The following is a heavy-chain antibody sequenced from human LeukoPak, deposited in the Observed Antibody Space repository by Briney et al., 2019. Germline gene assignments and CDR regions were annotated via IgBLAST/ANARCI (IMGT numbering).Heavy chain of an antibody. V-gene: IGHV3-33*08. Sequence: GGSLRLSCAASGFTFSSYAMHWVRQAPGKGLEWVAVIWFDGSNEYYGDSVKGRFTISRDNSENTLYLQMNSLRAEDTAVYYCARRLYCSGSSCHTGPDAFDVWGQGTVVTVSS. CDR3: ARRLYCSGSSCHTGPDAFDV. D-gene: IGHD2-2*02. CDR1: GFTFSSYA. J-gene: IGHJ3*01. CDR2: IWFDGSNE.